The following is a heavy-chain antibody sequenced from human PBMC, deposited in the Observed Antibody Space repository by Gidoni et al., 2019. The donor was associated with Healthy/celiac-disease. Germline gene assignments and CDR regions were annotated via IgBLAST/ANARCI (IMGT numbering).Heavy chain of an antibody. J-gene: IGHJ3*02. V-gene: IGHV3-20*01. Sequence: EVQLVESGGGVVRPGGSLSLSCPASGFTFVDYGMSWVRHVPGKGLEWVSGINWNGGSTGYADSVKGRFTISRDNAKNALYLQMNSLRAEDTALYHCARFGVEMATINAFDIWGQGTMVTVSS. CDR3: ARFGVEMATINAFDI. CDR1: GFTFVDYG. CDR2: INWNGGST. D-gene: IGHD5-12*01.